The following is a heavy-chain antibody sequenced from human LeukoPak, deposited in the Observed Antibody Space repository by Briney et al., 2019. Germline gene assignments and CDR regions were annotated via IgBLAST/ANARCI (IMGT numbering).Heavy chain of an antibody. J-gene: IGHJ6*03. Sequence: SETLSLTCAVYGGSFSGYYWSWIRQPPRKGLEWIGEINHSGSTNYNPSLKSRVTISVDTSKNQFSLKLSSVTAADTAVYYCARGIAARTYYYYYYMDVWGKGTTVTVSS. CDR1: GGSFSGYY. CDR2: INHSGST. CDR3: ARGIAARTYYYYYYMDV. D-gene: IGHD6-6*01. V-gene: IGHV4-34*01.